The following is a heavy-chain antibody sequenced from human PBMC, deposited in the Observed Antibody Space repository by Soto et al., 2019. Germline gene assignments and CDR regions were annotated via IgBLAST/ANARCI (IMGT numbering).Heavy chain of an antibody. Sequence: SVKVSCKTSGFTFSSSAVHWVRQARGHRLQWIGWIDVGSANANYAQMLQERVTISRDMSTSTAYMELSSLRPEDTAVYYCARTIRGVAFDIWGQGTMVTVSS. CDR1: GFTFSSSA. V-gene: IGHV1-58*01. CDR2: IDVGSANA. CDR3: ARTIRGVAFDI. J-gene: IGHJ3*02. D-gene: IGHD3-10*01.